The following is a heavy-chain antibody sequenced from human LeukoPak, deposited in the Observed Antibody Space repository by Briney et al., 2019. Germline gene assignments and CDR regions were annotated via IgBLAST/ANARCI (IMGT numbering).Heavy chain of an antibody. CDR3: ARQVVTGYLDV. CDR2: IYPGDSDT. D-gene: IGHD4-23*01. J-gene: IGHJ6*03. CDR1: GYRFTSYW. Sequence: GESLQISCKGSGYRFTSYWIGWVGPMPGKGLEWMGIIYPGDSDTRYSPSFQGQVTISADKSISTAYLQCSSLKASDTTMYYCARQVVTGYLDVWGKGTTVTVSS. V-gene: IGHV5-51*01.